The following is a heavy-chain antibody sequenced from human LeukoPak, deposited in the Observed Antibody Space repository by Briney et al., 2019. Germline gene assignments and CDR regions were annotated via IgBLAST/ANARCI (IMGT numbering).Heavy chain of an antibody. Sequence: GASVKVSCKPSGYTFTGFYIHWVRQAPGQGLQWMGWINPKNGATKYSQNFRGRVTTTRDTSIDTAYMELSSLTSDDTAIYYCARPTHRLTVTTAIDYWGLGTLVTVSS. CDR1: GYTFTGFY. D-gene: IGHD4-17*01. J-gene: IGHJ4*02. V-gene: IGHV1-2*02. CDR2: INPKNGAT. CDR3: ARPTHRLTVTTAIDY.